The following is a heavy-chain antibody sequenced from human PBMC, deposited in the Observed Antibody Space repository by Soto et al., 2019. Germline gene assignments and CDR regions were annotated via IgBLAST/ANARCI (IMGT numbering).Heavy chain of an antibody. V-gene: IGHV1-69*13. CDR1: GGTFSSYA. J-gene: IGHJ6*02. Sequence: SVKVSCKASGGTFSSYAISWVRQAPGQGLEWMGGIIPIFGTANYAQKFQGRVTITADESTSTAYMELSSLRSEDTAVYYCARESSRCFHHYYYGMDVWGQGTTVTVSS. CDR2: IIPIFGTA. CDR3: ARESSRCFHHYYYGMDV. D-gene: IGHD6-13*01.